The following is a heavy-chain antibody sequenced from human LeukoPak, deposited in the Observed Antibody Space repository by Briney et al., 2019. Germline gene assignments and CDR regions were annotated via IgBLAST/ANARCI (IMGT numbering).Heavy chain of an antibody. V-gene: IGHV3-23*01. J-gene: IGHJ4*02. CDR2: ISGSGGST. CDR3: AKEVSPNRIVGATPPDY. CDR1: GFTFSSYA. D-gene: IGHD1-26*01. Sequence: GGSLRLSCAASGFTFSSYAMSWVRQAPGKGLEWVSAISGSGGSTYYADSVKGRFTISRDNSKNTLYLQMNSLRAEDTAVYYCAKEVSPNRIVGATPPDYWGQGTLVTVSS.